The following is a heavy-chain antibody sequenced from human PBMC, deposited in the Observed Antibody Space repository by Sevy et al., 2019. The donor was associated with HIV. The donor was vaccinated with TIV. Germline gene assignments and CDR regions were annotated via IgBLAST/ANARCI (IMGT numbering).Heavy chain of an antibody. J-gene: IGHJ6*02. CDR1: GFTFSSYA. V-gene: IGHV3-7*03. CDR2: IKQDGSEK. CDR3: ARDWAVTYYYYYGMDV. D-gene: IGHD3-16*01. Sequence: GGSLRLSCAASGFTFSSYAMSWVRQAPGKGLEWVANIKQDGSEKYYVDSVKGRFTISRDNAKNSLYLQMNSLRAEDTAVYYCARDWAVTYYYYYGMDVWGQGTTVTVSS.